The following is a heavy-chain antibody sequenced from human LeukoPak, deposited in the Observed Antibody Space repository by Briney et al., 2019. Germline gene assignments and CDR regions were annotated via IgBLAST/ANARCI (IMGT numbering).Heavy chain of an antibody. J-gene: IGHJ4*02. CDR3: ARDPGYDYVWGSYRSFDY. CDR1: GFTFSSYE. D-gene: IGHD3-16*02. Sequence: GGSLRLSCAASGFTFSSYEMNWVRQAPGKGLEWVSYISSSGSTIYYADSVKGRFTISRDNAKNSLYLQMNSLRDEDTDVYYCARDPGYDYVWGSYRSFDYWGQGTLVTVSS. V-gene: IGHV3-48*03. CDR2: ISSSGSTI.